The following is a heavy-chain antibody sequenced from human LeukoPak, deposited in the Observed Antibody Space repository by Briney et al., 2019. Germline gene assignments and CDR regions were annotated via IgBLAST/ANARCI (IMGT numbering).Heavy chain of an antibody. D-gene: IGHD1-26*01. V-gene: IGHV3-30*18. J-gene: IGHJ4*02. CDR2: ISYDGSNK. Sequence: PGGSLRLSCAASGFTFSSYGMHWVRQAPGKGLEWVAVISYDGSNKYYADSVKGRFTISRDNSKNTLYLQMNSLRAEDTAVYYCAKLSGSYYGFDYWGQGTLVTVSS. CDR1: GFTFSSYG. CDR3: AKLSGSYYGFDY.